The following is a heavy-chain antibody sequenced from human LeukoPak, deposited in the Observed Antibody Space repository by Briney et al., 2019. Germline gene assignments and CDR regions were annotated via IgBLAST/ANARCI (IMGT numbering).Heavy chain of an antibody. D-gene: IGHD3-10*01. CDR1: GFTFSSYA. CDR2: ISGSGGST. CDR3: AKVLTYYYGSGSYLGYFDY. Sequence: QPGGSLRLSCAASGFTFSSYAMSWVRQAPGKGLEWVSAISGSGGSTYYADSVKGRFTISRDNSKNTLYLQMNSLRAEDTAVYYCAKVLTYYYGSGSYLGYFDYWGQGTLVTVSS. V-gene: IGHV3-23*01. J-gene: IGHJ4*02.